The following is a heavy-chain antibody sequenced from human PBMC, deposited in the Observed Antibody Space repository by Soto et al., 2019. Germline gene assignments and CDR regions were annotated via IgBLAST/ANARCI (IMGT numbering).Heavy chain of an antibody. CDR1: CGSFSGYY. Sequence: PSETLSLTCAVYCGSFSGYYWSWIRQPPGKGLEWIGEINHSGSTNYNPSLKSRVTISVDKPNNQFSLKLTSMTGADTAVYYCATRPPQIVVTLLPFPSWGQGTPVTVSS. V-gene: IGHV4-34*01. CDR3: ATRPPQIVVTLLPFPS. CDR2: INHSGST. D-gene: IGHD2-15*01. J-gene: IGHJ5*02.